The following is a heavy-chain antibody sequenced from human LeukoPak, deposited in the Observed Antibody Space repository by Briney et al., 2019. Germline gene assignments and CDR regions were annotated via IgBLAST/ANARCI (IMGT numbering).Heavy chain of an antibody. V-gene: IGHV4-34*01. CDR3: ARSNYDSSGYLFDY. CDR1: GGSFSGYY. D-gene: IGHD3-22*01. Sequence: PSETLSLTCAVYGGSFSGYYWSWLRQPPGQGLEWIGEINHSGSTNYHPSLKSRVTITVDTSKNQFSLKMSPVTAADTAVYYWARSNYDSSGYLFDYWGQGTLVTVSS. J-gene: IGHJ4*02. CDR2: INHSGST.